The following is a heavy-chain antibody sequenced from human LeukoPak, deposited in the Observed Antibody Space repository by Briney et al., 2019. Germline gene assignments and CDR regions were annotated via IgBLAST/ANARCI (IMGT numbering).Heavy chain of an antibody. Sequence: GGSLRLSCAASGFKFDEYAMHWVRQVPGQGLEWVSGITWNSGSVGYADSVRGRFTISRDNAKNSLYLQMNSLRPEDTALYYCAKDGAIFGVPITRGGMDVWGQGTTVTVSS. CDR2: ITWNSGSV. CDR3: AKDGAIFGVPITRGGMDV. J-gene: IGHJ6*02. V-gene: IGHV3-9*01. CDR1: GFKFDEYA. D-gene: IGHD3-3*01.